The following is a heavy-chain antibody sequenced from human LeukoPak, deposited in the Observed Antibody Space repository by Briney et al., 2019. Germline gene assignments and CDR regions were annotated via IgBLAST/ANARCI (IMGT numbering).Heavy chain of an antibody. V-gene: IGHV1-2*06. CDR3: ARDSSGSHYYYYGMDV. CDR1: GYTFTGYY. CDR2: INPNSGGT. J-gene: IGHJ6*02. Sequence: ASVKVSCKASGYTFTGYYMHWVRQAAGQGLEWMGRINPNSGGTNYAQKFQGRVTMTRDTSISTAYMELSRLRSDDTAVYYCARDSSGSHYYYYGMDVWGQGTTVTVSS. D-gene: IGHD6-19*01.